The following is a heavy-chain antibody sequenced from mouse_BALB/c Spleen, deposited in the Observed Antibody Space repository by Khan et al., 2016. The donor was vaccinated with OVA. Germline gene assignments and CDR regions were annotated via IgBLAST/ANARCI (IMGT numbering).Heavy chain of an antibody. V-gene: IGHV1-7*01. J-gene: IGHJ2*01. CDR1: GYTFTTYW. Sequence: VQLQESRAELAKPGASVKMSCKASGYTFTTYWMHWVKQRPGQGLEWIGYINPTSDYTDYNEKFKDKATLSADKSSSTAYMQLSSLTSEDSAVYYCARDRIDYWGQGTTLTVSS. CDR2: INPTSDYT. CDR3: ARDRIDY.